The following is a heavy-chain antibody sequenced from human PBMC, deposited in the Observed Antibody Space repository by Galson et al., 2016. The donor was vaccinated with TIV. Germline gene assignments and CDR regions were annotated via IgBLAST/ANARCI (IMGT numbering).Heavy chain of an antibody. D-gene: IGHD1-26*01. CDR3: TRAISGASID. CDR2: INPSGGST. J-gene: IGHJ4*02. CDR1: GYTFTSYY. V-gene: IGHV1-46*01. Sequence: SVKVSCKASGYTFTSYYMHWVRQAPGQGLEWMGIINPSGGSTSYAQKFQGRFTVSRDNARNTLYLQMNSLRAEDTAVYYCTRAISGASIDWGQGTLVTVSS.